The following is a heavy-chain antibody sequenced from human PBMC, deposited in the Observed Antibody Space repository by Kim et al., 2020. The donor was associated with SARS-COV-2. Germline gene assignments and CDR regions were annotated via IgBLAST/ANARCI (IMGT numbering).Heavy chain of an antibody. V-gene: IGHV4-31*03. CDR2: IYYSGST. CDR1: GGSISSGGYY. Sequence: SETLSLTCTVSGGSISSGGYYWSWIRQHPGKGLEWIGYIYYSGSTYYNPSLKSRVTISVDTSKNQFSLKLSSVTAADTTVYYCAREGLGSGYDSYGMDVWGQGTTVTVSS. J-gene: IGHJ6*02. CDR3: AREGLGSGYDSYGMDV. D-gene: IGHD5-12*01.